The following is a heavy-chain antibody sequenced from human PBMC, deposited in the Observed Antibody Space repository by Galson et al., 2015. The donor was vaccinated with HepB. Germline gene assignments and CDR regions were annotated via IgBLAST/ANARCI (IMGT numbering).Heavy chain of an antibody. J-gene: IGHJ4*02. CDR3: ARRLTSVGKGFDS. CDR2: ISSCSVYI. CDR1: GFTFSSYS. Sequence: SLRLSCAASGFTFSSYSMNWVRQAPGKGLEWVSSISSCSVYIYYADSVKGRVTISRDNANNALFLQMNNLTIDDTALYYCARRLTSVGKGFDSWGQGTVVTVSS. D-gene: IGHD6-13*01. V-gene: IGHV3-21*01.